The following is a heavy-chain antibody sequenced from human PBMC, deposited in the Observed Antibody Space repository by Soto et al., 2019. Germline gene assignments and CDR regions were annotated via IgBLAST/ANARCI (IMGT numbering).Heavy chain of an antibody. Sequence: PGGSLRLSCAASGFTFSSYGMHWVRQAPGKGLEWVAVISYDGSNKYYADSVKGRFTISRDNSKNTLYLQMNSLRAEDTAVYYCAKVIAAAGTGHYYYGMDVWGQGTTVTVSS. CDR3: AKVIAAAGTGHYYYGMDV. D-gene: IGHD6-13*01. V-gene: IGHV3-30*18. J-gene: IGHJ6*02. CDR2: ISYDGSNK. CDR1: GFTFSSYG.